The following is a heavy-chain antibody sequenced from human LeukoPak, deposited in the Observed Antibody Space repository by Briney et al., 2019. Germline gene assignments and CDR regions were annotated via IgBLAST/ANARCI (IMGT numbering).Heavy chain of an antibody. CDR2: ISSSSSYI. CDR1: GFTFSSYS. Sequence: GGSLRLSCAASGFTFSSYSMNWGRQAPRKGLEWGSSISSSSSYIYYQDSVKGRFTISRDNAKNPLYLQMNSLRAEDTAVYYCARDVAVAGNYFAYWGQGTLVTVSS. J-gene: IGHJ4*02. D-gene: IGHD6-19*01. V-gene: IGHV3-21*01. CDR3: ARDVAVAGNYFAY.